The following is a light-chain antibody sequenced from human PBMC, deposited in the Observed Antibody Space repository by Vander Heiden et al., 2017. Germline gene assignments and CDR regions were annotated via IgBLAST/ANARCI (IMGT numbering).Light chain of an antibody. CDR1: QRLLNRADGNAY. J-gene: IGKJ5*01. CDR3: MQRGEFPIT. Sequence: EIVLTQTPLSLPVTPGEPASISCRSSQRLLNRADGNAYLDWYLQRPGQSPQFLISILSYRASGVPDRFRASGAGTDFTLNINRVEAEDVGVYYCMQRGEFPITFGQGTRLEI. CDR2: ILS. V-gene: IGKV2-40*01.